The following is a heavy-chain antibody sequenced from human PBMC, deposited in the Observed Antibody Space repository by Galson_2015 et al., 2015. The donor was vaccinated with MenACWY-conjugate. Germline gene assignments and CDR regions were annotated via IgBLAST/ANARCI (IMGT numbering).Heavy chain of an antibody. CDR3: ARAYGSNWHSYL. Sequence: SLRLSCAASGFTFSSYWMHWVRQAPGKGLVWVSRINSDGSSTTYADSVKGRFTISIDNAKNTLNLEMNSLRAEDTAVYYCARAYGSNWHSYLWGRGTLVTVSS. J-gene: IGHJ2*01. D-gene: IGHD4-17*01. CDR2: INSDGSST. CDR1: GFTFSSYW. V-gene: IGHV3-74*01.